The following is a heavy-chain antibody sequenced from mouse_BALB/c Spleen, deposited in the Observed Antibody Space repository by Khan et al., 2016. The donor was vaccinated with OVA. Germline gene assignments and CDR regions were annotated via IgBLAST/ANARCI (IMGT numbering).Heavy chain of an antibody. CDR2: IHYSGST. D-gene: IGHD1-2*01. CDR1: GYSFTSGYS. Sequence: EVQLQESGPDLVKPSQSLSLTCSVTGYSFTSGYSWHWIRQFPGNKLEWMGYIHYSGSTNYTPSLKSRFSITRDTSKNQFFLQLNSVTTEDTAAYYCARDYYGNWYFDVWGAVTTVTVSS. CDR3: ARDYYGNWYFDV. J-gene: IGHJ1*01. V-gene: IGHV3-1*02.